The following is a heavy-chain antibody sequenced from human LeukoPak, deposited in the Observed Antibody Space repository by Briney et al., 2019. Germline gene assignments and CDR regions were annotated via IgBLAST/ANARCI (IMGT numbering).Heavy chain of an antibody. CDR3: AREVFDSGSYPDF. Sequence: GGSLRLSCATSGLGLNTYAIQRVRQAPGRGMEWVELIWHDGRHKIYLNSVRGQSTISRDSSTTTVSLQMNNLKPEDTAVNYGAREVFDSGSYPDFWGQGTLVTVSS. J-gene: IGHJ4*02. D-gene: IGHD3-10*01. V-gene: IGHV3-33*01. CDR1: GLGLNTYA. CDR2: IWHDGRHK.